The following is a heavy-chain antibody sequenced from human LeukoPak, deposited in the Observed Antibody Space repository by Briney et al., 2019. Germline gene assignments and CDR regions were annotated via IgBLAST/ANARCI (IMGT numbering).Heavy chain of an antibody. J-gene: IGHJ4*02. D-gene: IGHD6-6*01. CDR2: ISGSGGST. CDR1: GFTFSSYA. CDR3: AKDLRSSSSEVAPLYYFDY. V-gene: IGHV3-23*01. Sequence: GGSLRLSCAASGFTFSSYAMSWVRQAPGKGLEWVSAISGSGGSTYYADSVKGRFTISRDNSKNTLYLQTNSLRAEDTAVYYCAKDLRSSSSEVAPLYYFDYWGQGTLVTVSS.